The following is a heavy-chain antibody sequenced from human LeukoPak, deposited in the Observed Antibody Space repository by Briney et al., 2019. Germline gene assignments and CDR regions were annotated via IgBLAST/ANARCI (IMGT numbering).Heavy chain of an antibody. CDR2: INPNSGGT. V-gene: IGHV1-2*02. Sequence: ASVKVSCKASGYIFTGYYMHWVRQAPGQGLEWMGWINPNSGGTNYAQKFQGRVTMTRDTSISTAYMELSRLRSDDTAVYYCARGPDGATVTTPGDYWGQGTLVTVSS. CDR1: GYIFTGYY. J-gene: IGHJ4*02. CDR3: ARGPDGATVTTPGDY. D-gene: IGHD4-17*01.